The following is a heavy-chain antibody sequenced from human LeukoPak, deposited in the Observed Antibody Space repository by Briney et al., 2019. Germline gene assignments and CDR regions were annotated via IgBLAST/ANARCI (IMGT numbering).Heavy chain of an antibody. D-gene: IGHD6-6*01. CDR3: ARPLVF. J-gene: IGHJ4*02. V-gene: IGHV3-23*01. CDR2: ISGSGGST. CDR1: GFTFSSYA. Sequence: GGSLRLSCAASGFTFSSYAMSWVRQAPGKGLEWVSAISGSGGSTYYADSVKGRFTISRDNAKNSLFLQMNNLRDEGTAVYYCARPLVFWGQGTLVTVSS.